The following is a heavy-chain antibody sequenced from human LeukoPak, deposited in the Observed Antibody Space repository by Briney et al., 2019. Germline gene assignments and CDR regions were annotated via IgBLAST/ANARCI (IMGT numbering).Heavy chain of an antibody. D-gene: IGHD3-10*01. V-gene: IGHV3-23*01. CDR1: GFTFSSYG. Sequence: GGSLRLSCAASGFTFSSYGMSWVRQAPGKGLEWVSAISGSGGSTYYADSVKGRFTISRDNSKNTLYLQMNSLRAEDTAVYYCAASGGERYYGSGSHTYNWFDPWGQGTLVTVSS. CDR2: ISGSGGST. J-gene: IGHJ5*02. CDR3: AASGGERYYGSGSHTYNWFDP.